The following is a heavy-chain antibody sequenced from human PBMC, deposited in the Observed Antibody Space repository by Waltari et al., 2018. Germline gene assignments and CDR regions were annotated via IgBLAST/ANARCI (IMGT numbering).Heavy chain of an antibody. CDR1: GGSISSYY. J-gene: IGHJ3*02. CDR3: ARGVVVITDVAVDI. CDR2: IYYSGST. V-gene: IGHV4-59*01. D-gene: IGHD3-22*01. Sequence: QVQLQESGPGLVKPSETLSLTCTVSGGSISSYYWSWIRQPPGKGLEWSGYIYYSGSTNYNPSLKSRVTISVETSKNQFSLKLSSVTAADTAVYYCARGVVVITDVAVDIWGQGTMVTVSS.